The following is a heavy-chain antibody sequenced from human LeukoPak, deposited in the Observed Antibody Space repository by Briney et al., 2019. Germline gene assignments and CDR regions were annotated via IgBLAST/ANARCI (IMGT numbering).Heavy chain of an antibody. J-gene: IGHJ5*02. CDR1: GGSFSTYY. CDR2: VNHGGST. CDR3: ARAPPYCSSTSCYPNRWFDP. Sequence: SETLSLTCALYGGSFSTYYWSWIRQPPGKGLEWICEVNHGGSTNYNPSIKSRVTISVDTSTNQFSLKLSSVTAADTAVYYCARAPPYCSSTSCYPNRWFDPWGQGTLVTVSS. D-gene: IGHD2-2*01. V-gene: IGHV4-34*01.